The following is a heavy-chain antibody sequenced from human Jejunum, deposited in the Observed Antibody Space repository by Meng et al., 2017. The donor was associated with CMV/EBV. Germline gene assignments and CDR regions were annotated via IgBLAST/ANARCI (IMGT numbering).Heavy chain of an antibody. D-gene: IGHD3-22*01. V-gene: IGHV1-69*01. CDR3: ARGFSNGYLPFDY. CDR2: IIAVLKTP. J-gene: IGHJ4*02. CDR1: GGVLNNYA. Sequence: QVELVQSVTEGKKPGSSVKVSCKCSGGVLNNYALNWVRQAPGKGLEWMGGIIAVLKTPTYAQKFRDRLTITADESTGTTYMDLTSLTSEDTAVYYCARGFSNGYLPFDYWGQGTLVTVSS.